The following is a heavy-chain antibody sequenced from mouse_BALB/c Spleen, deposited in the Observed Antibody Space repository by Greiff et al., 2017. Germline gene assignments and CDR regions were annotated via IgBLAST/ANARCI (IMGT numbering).Heavy chain of an antibody. Sequence: EVQLQQSGTVLARPGASVKMSCKASGFSFTSYWMHWVKQRPGQGLEWIGTIYPGNSDTSYNQKFKGKAKLTAVTAASTSYMELSSLTNEDSAVFDGTLVATGYFDYWGQGTTLTVSS. CDR3: TLVATGYFDY. D-gene: IGHD1-1*01. J-gene: IGHJ2*01. CDR2: IYPGNSDT. CDR1: GFSFTSYW. V-gene: IGHV1-5*01.